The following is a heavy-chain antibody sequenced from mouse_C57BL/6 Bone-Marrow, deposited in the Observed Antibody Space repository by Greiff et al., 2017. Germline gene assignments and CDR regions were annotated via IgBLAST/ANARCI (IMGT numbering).Heavy chain of an antibody. CDR3: ARRGDGYYGGFAY. D-gene: IGHD2-3*01. J-gene: IGHJ3*01. Sequence: QVQLQQPGAELVKPGASVKLSCKASGYTFTSYWMHWVKQRPGQGLEWIGMIHPNSGSTNYNEKFKSKATLTVDKSSSTAYMQRSSLTSEDSAVXYCARRGDGYYGGFAYWGQGTLVTVSA. CDR2: IHPNSGST. CDR1: GYTFTSYW. V-gene: IGHV1-64*01.